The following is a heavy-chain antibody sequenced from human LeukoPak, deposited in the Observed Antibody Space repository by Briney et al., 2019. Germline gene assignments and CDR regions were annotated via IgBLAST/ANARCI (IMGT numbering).Heavy chain of an antibody. CDR1: GFTFSTSD. J-gene: IGHJ6*02. D-gene: IGHD7-27*01. Sequence: GGSLRLSCAASGFTFSTSDMHWVRQATGKGLEGVSAIDTVGNTYYAGSVKGRFTISRENAWNSLYLQMDSLRDGDTAVYYCIRIRTGEHQYGMDVWGQGTTVTVSS. CDR2: IDTVGNT. CDR3: IRIRTGEHQYGMDV. V-gene: IGHV3-13*01.